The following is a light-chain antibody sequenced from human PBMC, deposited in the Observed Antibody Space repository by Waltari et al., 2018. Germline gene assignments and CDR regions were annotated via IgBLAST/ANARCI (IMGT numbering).Light chain of an antibody. CDR3: SSYAGSNTYVL. CDR1: SSDVGGYNY. Sequence: QSALTQPPSASGSPGQSVTISCTGTSSDVGGYNYVSWYQQHPGKVPKLVIFEVSKRPSGVPDHFSGSRSGNTASLTVSGLQAEDEADYYCSSYAGSNTYVLFGGGTKLTVL. V-gene: IGLV2-8*01. J-gene: IGLJ2*01. CDR2: EVS.